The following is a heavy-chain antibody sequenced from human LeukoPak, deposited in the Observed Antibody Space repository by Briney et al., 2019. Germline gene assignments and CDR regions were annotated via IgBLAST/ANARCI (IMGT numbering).Heavy chain of an antibody. D-gene: IGHD3-3*01. Sequence: SETLSLTCAVSGYSISSGYYWGWIRQPPGKGREWIGSLYHSGSTYYNPSLKSRVTISVDTSKNQFSLKLSSVTAADTAVYYCARLDTYYDFWSGPTFDYWGQGTLVTVSS. V-gene: IGHV4-38-2*01. CDR2: LYHSGST. CDR3: ARLDTYYDFWSGPTFDY. J-gene: IGHJ4*02. CDR1: GYSISSGYY.